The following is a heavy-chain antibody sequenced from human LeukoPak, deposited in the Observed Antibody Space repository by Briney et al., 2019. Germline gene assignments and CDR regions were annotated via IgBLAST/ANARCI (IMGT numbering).Heavy chain of an antibody. J-gene: IGHJ4*02. V-gene: IGHV4-39*01. CDR3: ASGMYFFDY. D-gene: IGHD1-26*01. CDR1: GGFISSSSKY. Sequence: SSETLSLTCSVSGGFISSSSKYWGWIRQPPGEGLEWIGSIYYSGDTYYNPSLRSRVTISVDTSKNQFSLKLTSVTAADTAVYYCASGMYFFDYWGQGTLVTVSS. CDR2: IYYSGDT.